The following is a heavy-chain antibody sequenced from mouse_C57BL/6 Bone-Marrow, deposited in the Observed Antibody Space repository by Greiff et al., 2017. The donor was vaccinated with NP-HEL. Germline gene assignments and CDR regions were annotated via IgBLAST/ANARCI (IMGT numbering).Heavy chain of an antibody. CDR3: ARYGNYGSWFAY. J-gene: IGHJ3*01. Sequence: VKLMESGPGLVAPSQSLSITCTVSGFSLTSYAISWVRQPPGKGLEWLGVIWTGGGKNYNSALKSRLSISKDNSKSQVFLKMNSLQTDDTARYYCARYGNYGSWFAYWGQGTLVTVSA. CDR1: GFSLTSYA. D-gene: IGHD2-1*01. CDR2: IWTGGGK. V-gene: IGHV2-9-1*01.